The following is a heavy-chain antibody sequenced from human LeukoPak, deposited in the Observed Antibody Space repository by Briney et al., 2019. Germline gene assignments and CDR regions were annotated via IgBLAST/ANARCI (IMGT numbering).Heavy chain of an antibody. V-gene: IGHV1-2*02. Sequence: ASVKVSCKASGYTFTVYYMHWVRQAPGQGLEWMGSINPNTGDTNYAQTFQGRVTMTRDTSITTAYMELSSLSSDDTAMYYCARHVKYYDPSGTSFDPWAREPWSPSPQ. D-gene: IGHD3-22*01. CDR3: ARHVKYYDPSGTSFDP. CDR2: INPNTGDT. CDR1: GYTFTVYY. J-gene: IGHJ5*02.